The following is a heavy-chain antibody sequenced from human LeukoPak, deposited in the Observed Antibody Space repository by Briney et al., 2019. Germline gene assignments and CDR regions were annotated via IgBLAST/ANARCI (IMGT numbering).Heavy chain of an antibody. D-gene: IGHD1-7*01. V-gene: IGHV6-1*01. CDR2: TYYRSKWYN. J-gene: IGHJ5*02. CDR3: ARSTGTTRNWFDP. Sequence: SQTLSLTCAISGDSVSSNSAAWNWIRQSPSSGLEWLGRTYYRSKWYNDYAVSVKSRITINPDTSKNQFSLQLNSVTPEDTAVYYCARSTGTTRNWFDPWGQGTLVTVSS. CDR1: GDSVSSNSAA.